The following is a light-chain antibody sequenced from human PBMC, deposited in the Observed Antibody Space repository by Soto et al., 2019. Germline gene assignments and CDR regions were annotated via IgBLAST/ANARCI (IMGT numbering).Light chain of an antibody. CDR1: QSISTI. CDR3: QQYNNWPFT. CDR2: GAS. Sequence: EIVMTQSPATLSVSPGERATLSCRASQSISTILAWYQQRPGQAPRLLMYGASTRAAGIPARFSGSGSGTEFTLTISSLQSEDFAVYYCQQYNNWPFTFGGGTKVEIK. J-gene: IGKJ4*01. V-gene: IGKV3-15*01.